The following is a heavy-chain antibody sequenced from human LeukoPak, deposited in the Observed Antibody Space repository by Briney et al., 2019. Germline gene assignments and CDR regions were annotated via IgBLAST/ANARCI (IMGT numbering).Heavy chain of an antibody. V-gene: IGHV1-2*02. J-gene: IGHJ6*03. CDR1: GYTLTGNY. CDR3: AKNGAPGPHYYDIDV. CDR2: INPNSVIT. Sequence: GASVKVSCKASGYTLTGNYSHWVRQAPGQGLKGMGWINPNSVITNYAKKLPGRVTMTKAMSISTVYMELCRLPSDDTAVYYCAKNGAPGPHYYDIDVWGTGTTVTVSS. D-gene: IGHD2-8*01.